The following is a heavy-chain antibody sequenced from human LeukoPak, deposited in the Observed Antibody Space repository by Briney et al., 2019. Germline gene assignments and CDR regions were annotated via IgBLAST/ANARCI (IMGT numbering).Heavy chain of an antibody. J-gene: IGHJ4*02. D-gene: IGHD6-13*01. V-gene: IGHV3-7*01. Sequence: GGSLRLSCAASGLTFTDFWMNWVRLAPGRGLEWLANINPDGNEKYYVDSVKGRFAMSRDNAKNEVYLEMNSLRAEDTGVYYCSGRDSSRSPRAYWGQGTLVAVSS. CDR1: GLTFTDFW. CDR2: INPDGNEK. CDR3: SGRDSSRSPRAY.